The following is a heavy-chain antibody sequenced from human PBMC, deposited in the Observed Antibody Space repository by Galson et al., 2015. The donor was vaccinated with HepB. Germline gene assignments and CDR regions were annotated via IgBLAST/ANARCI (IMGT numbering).Heavy chain of an antibody. J-gene: IGHJ4*02. V-gene: IGHV4-39*02. CDR2: VSYTGNT. CDR1: GGSISSSYYY. CDR3: ARGYYDFLTAYYNYFDH. D-gene: IGHD3-9*01. Sequence: SETLSLTCTVSGGSISSSYYYWGWIRQPPGKGLEWIGNVSYTGNTLYSPPLKSRVTISMDRSKNQFSLNLRSVTAADTAVYYCARGYYDFLTAYYNYFDHWGQGALVIVSS.